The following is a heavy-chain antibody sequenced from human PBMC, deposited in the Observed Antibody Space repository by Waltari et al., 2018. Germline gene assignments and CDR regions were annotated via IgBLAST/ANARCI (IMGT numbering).Heavy chain of an antibody. J-gene: IGHJ4*02. CDR3: TRQDYGDLEIYDY. V-gene: IGHV3-73*02. Sequence: EVQLVESGGGLVQPGGSLKLSCSASGFTFSASALHWVGPASGKGLEWVGRIRSKANSYATAYAASVKGRFTISRDDSKNTAYLQMNSLKTEDTAVYYCTRQDYGDLEIYDYWGQGTLVTVSS. D-gene: IGHD4-17*01. CDR1: GFTFSASA. CDR2: IRSKANSYAT.